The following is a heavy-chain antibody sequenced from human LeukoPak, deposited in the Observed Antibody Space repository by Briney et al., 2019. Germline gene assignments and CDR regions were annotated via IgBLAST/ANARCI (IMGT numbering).Heavy chain of an antibody. Sequence: PGRSLRLSCAASGFTFDDYAMHWVRQAPGKGLEGVSGISWNSGSIGYADSVKGRFTISRDNAKNSLYLQMNSLRAEDTALYYCAKDMGKYGDYATVGYWGQGTLVTVSS. CDR3: AKDMGKYGDYATVGY. CDR1: GFTFDDYA. D-gene: IGHD4-17*01. CDR2: ISWNSGSI. V-gene: IGHV3-9*01. J-gene: IGHJ4*02.